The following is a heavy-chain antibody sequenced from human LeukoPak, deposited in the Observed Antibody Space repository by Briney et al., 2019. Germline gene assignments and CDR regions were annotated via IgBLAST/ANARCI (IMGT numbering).Heavy chain of an antibody. CDR1: GGSFSGYY. D-gene: IGHD6-13*01. CDR2: INHSGST. V-gene: IGHV4-34*01. Sequence: SETLSLTCAVYGGSFSGYYWSWIRQPPGKVLEWIGEINHSGSTNYNPSLKSRVTISVDTSKNQFSLKLSSVTAADTAVYYCARGRQRYSSSWYFDYWGQGTLVTVSS. J-gene: IGHJ4*02. CDR3: ARGRQRYSSSWYFDY.